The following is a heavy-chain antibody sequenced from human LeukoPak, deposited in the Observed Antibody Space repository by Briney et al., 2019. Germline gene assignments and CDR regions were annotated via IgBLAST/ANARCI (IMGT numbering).Heavy chain of an antibody. D-gene: IGHD6-13*01. CDR2: INHSRST. CDR1: VGSFSGYY. J-gene: IGHJ4*02. CDR3: ARLLRWGSAARGPDFDY. V-gene: IGHV4-34*01. Sequence: PSESLSLTCAVYVGSFSGYYWSWSRQPPGKGLGWRGEINHSRSTNYNPSIQSRVAISVHTSKNQYSLKLRSLTAADTAVDYCARLLRWGSAARGPDFDYWGQGTLVTVSS.